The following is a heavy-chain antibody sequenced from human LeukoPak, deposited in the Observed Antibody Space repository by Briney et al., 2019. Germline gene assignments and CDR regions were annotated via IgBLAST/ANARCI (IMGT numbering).Heavy chain of an antibody. V-gene: IGHV3-43*02. CDR2: ISGDGGST. CDR3: ARGDQWLIHH. D-gene: IGHD6-19*01. CDR1: GFTFHGHA. Sequence: GGSLRLSCAASGFTFHGHAMHWVRQVPGKGLEWVSLISGDGGSTYYADSVKGRFTISRDNSKNSLHLQMNSLTTEDTALYYCARGDQWLIHHWGQGTLDTVSS. J-gene: IGHJ5*02.